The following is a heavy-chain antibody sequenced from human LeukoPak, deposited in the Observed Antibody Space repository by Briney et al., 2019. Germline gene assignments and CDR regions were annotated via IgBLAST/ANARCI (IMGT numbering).Heavy chain of an antibody. CDR3: VRDRNYAFDY. D-gene: IGHD3-16*01. Sequence: GGSLTLSCAASGFTFSSYSLNWVRHAPGKGLEWISYIGTSTDTIWYADSVRGRFTISRDNGKTSLYLHMISLRAEDTAVYYCVRDRNYAFDYWGQGTLITVSS. CDR2: IGTSTDTI. CDR1: GFTFSSYS. V-gene: IGHV3-48*04. J-gene: IGHJ4*02.